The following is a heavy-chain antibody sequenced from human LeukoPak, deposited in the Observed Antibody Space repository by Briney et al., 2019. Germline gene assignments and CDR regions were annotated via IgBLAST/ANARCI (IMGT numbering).Heavy chain of an antibody. V-gene: IGHV3-30-3*01. CDR2: LSNDGNNK. CDR1: GFAFSSYA. D-gene: IGHD1-1*01. J-gene: IGHJ4*02. Sequence: GGSLRLSCVASGFAFSSYAMHWVRQTPGKGLEWVAVLSNDGNNKYYADSVKGRFTISRDNSKNTLYLQMDNLRVEDTAVYYCARDPVSTGLQINSDFWGQGALVTVSS. CDR3: ARDPVSTGLQINSDF.